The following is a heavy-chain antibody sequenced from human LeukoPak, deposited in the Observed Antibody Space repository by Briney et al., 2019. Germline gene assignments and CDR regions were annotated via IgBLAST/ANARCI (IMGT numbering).Heavy chain of an antibody. V-gene: IGHV4-59*01. D-gene: IGHD2-2*01. CDR2: IYYSGSI. Sequence: SETLSLTCAVYGGSFSGYYWSWIRQPPGKGLEWIGYIYYSGSINYNPSLKSRVTISVDTSKNQFSLKLSSVTAADTAVYYCARDARGYCSSTSCYYYYGMDVWGQGTTVTVSS. CDR1: GGSFSGYY. CDR3: ARDARGYCSSTSCYYYYGMDV. J-gene: IGHJ6*02.